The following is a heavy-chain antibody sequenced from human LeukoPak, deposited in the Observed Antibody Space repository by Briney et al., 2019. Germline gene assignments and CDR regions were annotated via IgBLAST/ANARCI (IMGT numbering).Heavy chain of an antibody. CDR2: IYYSGST. D-gene: IGHD3-10*01. CDR3: ATGSYYNVGFDY. CDR1: GGSISSSSYY. Sequence: SETLSLTCTVSGGSISSSSYYWGWIRQPPGKGLEWIGSIYYSGSTYYNPSLKSRVTISVDTSKNQFSLKLSSVTAADTAVYYCATGSYYNVGFDYWVQGTLVTVSS. V-gene: IGHV4-39*01. J-gene: IGHJ4*02.